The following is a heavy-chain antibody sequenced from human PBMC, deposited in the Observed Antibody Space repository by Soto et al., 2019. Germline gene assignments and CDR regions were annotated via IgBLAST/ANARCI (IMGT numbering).Heavy chain of an antibody. CDR2: ISAHNGNT. Sequence: QVHLVQSGAEVKKPGASVKVSCKCSGYTFTRYGITWVRQAPGQGLEWMGWISAHNGNTDYAQKVQSRGTATRDTSTSTAYMELRSLRSDDAAVYYCARGRYGDYWGQGALVTVSS. CDR3: ARGRYGDY. J-gene: IGHJ4*02. D-gene: IGHD1-1*01. CDR1: GYTFTRYG. V-gene: IGHV1-18*01.